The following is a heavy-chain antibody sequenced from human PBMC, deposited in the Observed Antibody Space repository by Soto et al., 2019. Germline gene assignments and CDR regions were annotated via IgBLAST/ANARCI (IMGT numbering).Heavy chain of an antibody. CDR1: GYTFTTYA. CDR2: INAGNGNT. CDR3: ARHFRAAEGKNFDY. J-gene: IGHJ4*02. D-gene: IGHD6-13*01. Sequence: ASVKVSCKASGYTFTTYAMHWVRQAPGQRLEWMGWINAGNGNTKYSQKFQGRVTITRDTSASTAYMELSSLRSEDTAVYYCARHFRAAEGKNFDYWGQGTPVTVSS. V-gene: IGHV1-3*01.